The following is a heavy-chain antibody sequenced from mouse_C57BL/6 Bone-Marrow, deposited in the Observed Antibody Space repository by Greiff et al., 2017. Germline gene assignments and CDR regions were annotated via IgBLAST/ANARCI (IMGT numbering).Heavy chain of an antibody. V-gene: IGHV1-82*01. CDR2: IYPGDGAT. CDR1: GYAFSSSW. Sequence: VQLQQSGPELVKPGASVKISCKASGYAFSSSWMNWVKQRPGKGLEWIGRIYPGDGATNYNGKFKGKATLTADKSSSTAYMQLSSLTSEDSAVDLCARCDYNYGPLAYWGQGTLVTVSA. D-gene: IGHD2-12*01. J-gene: IGHJ3*01. CDR3: ARCDYNYGPLAY.